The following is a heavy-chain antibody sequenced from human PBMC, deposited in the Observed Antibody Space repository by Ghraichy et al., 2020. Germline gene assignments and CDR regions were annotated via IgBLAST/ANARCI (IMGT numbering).Heavy chain of an antibody. J-gene: IGHJ4*02. D-gene: IGHD6-19*01. CDR1: GFTFSSYS. CDR2: ISSSSSYI. CDR3: ARLAVAGIKEDY. V-gene: IGHV3-21*01. Sequence: LSLTCAASGFTFSSYSMNWVRQAPGKGLEWVSSISSSSSYIYYADSVKGRFTISRDNAKNSLYLQMNSLRAEDTAVYYCARLAVAGIKEDYWGQGTLVTVSS.